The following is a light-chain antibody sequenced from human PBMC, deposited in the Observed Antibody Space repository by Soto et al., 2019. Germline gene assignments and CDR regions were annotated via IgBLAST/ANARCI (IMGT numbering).Light chain of an antibody. CDR1: SSNIGAGYD. J-gene: IGLJ2*01. CDR3: QSYDSSLSAFVV. Sequence: QSVLTQPPSVSGAPGQRVTISCTGSSSNIGAGYDVHWYQQLPGTAPKLLIYGDNKRPSGVPDRFPGSKSGTSASLAITGLQAEDEADYYCQSYDSSLSAFVVFGGGTKLTVL. CDR2: GDN. V-gene: IGLV1-40*01.